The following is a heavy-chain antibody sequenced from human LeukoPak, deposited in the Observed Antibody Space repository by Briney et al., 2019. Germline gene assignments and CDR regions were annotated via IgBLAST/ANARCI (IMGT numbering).Heavy chain of an antibody. Sequence: PSETLSLTCAVYGGSFSGYYWSWIRQPPGKGLEWIGEINHSGSTNYNPSLKSRVTISVDTSKNQFSLKLSSVTAADTAVYYCARGPHDYVWGSYRCGSFDYWGQGTLVTVSS. J-gene: IGHJ4*02. CDR1: GGSFSGYY. CDR3: ARGPHDYVWGSYRCGSFDY. CDR2: INHSGST. D-gene: IGHD3-16*02. V-gene: IGHV4-34*01.